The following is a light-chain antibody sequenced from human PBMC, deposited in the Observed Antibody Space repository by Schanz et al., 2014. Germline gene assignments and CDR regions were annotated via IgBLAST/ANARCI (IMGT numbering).Light chain of an antibody. V-gene: IGLV2-8*01. Sequence: QSALTQPASVSGSPGQSVTISCTGTNSDVGGYNYVSWYQQHPGKAPKLMIYDVSKRPSGVPDRFSGSKSGNTASLTVSGLQAEDEADYYCSSNGGVNIYVFGTGTKLTVL. CDR2: DVS. CDR1: NSDVGGYNY. CDR3: SSNGGVNIYV. J-gene: IGLJ1*01.